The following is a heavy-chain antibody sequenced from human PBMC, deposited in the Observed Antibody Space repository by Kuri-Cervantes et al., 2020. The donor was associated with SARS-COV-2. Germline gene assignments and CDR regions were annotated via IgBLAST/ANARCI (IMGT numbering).Heavy chain of an antibody. D-gene: IGHD1-26*01. Sequence: GGSLRLSCAASGFTFNTCAMHWVRQAPGKGLEWVAMVSSDGTNQSYADSVKGRFTISRDNSKNTLYLQMNSLRAEDTAVYYCAKDSRLKWELEEYYFDYWGQGTLVTVSS. J-gene: IGHJ4*02. CDR2: VSSDGTNQ. CDR3: AKDSRLKWELEEYYFDY. V-gene: IGHV3-30*04. CDR1: GFTFNTCA.